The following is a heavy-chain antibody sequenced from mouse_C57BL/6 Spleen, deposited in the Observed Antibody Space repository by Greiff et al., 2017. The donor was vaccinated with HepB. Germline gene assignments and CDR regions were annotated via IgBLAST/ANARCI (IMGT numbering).Heavy chain of an antibody. CDR3: ARGAIYDGYYERAWFAY. CDR1: GFSLTSYG. J-gene: IGHJ3*01. Sequence: VQLQQSGPGLVQPSQSLSITCTVSGFSLTSYGVHWVRQSPGKGLEWLGVIWSGGSTDYNAAFISRLSISKDNSKSQVFFKMNSLQADDTAIYYCARGAIYDGYYERAWFAYWGQGTLVTVSA. D-gene: IGHD2-3*01. V-gene: IGHV2-2*01. CDR2: IWSGGST.